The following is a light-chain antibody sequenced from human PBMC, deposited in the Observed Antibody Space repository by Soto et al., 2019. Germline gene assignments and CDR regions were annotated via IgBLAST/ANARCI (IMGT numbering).Light chain of an antibody. Sequence: AIQMTQSPTSLSSSVGDRVIITCRASQDISKDLGWYQQKPGKAPKFLIYSATSTQSGVPSTFSGSGFGTNFTFTISSLQPEDFATYYCLQDHDYPRTFGQGTKVDIK. CDR2: SAT. V-gene: IGKV1-6*01. J-gene: IGKJ1*01. CDR1: QDISKD. CDR3: LQDHDYPRT.